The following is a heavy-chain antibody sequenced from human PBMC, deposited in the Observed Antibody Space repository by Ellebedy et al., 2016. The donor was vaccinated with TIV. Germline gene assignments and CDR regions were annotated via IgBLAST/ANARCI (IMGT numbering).Heavy chain of an antibody. D-gene: IGHD1-26*01. CDR3: VRGTDYAFDF. CDR2: ISPAGSNK. J-gene: IGHJ4*02. V-gene: IGHV3-30*03. Sequence: GESLKISXAASGFTFRSYGMDWVRQTPGKGLEWVAFISPAGSNKYYADSVKGRFTISRDDSKSTLFVQMNSLRPEDTAVYYCVRGTDYAFDFWGQGTLVTVSS. CDR1: GFTFRSYG.